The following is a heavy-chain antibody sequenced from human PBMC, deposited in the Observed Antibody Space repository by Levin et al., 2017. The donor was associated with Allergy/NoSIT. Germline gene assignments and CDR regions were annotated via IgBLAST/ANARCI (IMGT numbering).Heavy chain of an antibody. CDR1: GGSISSSNW. CDR3: ARVSGWHVNDAFDI. Sequence: SETLSLTCAVSGGSISSSNWWSWVRQPPGKGLEWIGEIYHSGSTNYNPSLKSRVTISVDKSKNQFSLKLSSVTAADTAVYYCARVSGWHVNDAFDIWGQGTMVTVSS. V-gene: IGHV4-4*02. D-gene: IGHD3-3*01. J-gene: IGHJ3*02. CDR2: IYHSGST.